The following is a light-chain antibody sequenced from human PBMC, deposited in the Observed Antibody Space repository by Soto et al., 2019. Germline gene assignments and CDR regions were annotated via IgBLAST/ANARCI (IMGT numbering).Light chain of an antibody. CDR3: KQYHSYPPMYT. Sequence: DIQMTQSPSTLSASVGDRVTITCRASQSIGSLLAWYQQKPGKAPKLLIYKASTLESGVPSRFSGSGSGTEFTLTISNLQPDDFATYYCKQYHSYPPMYTFGQGTKLEMK. CDR1: QSIGSL. V-gene: IGKV1-5*03. J-gene: IGKJ2*01. CDR2: KAS.